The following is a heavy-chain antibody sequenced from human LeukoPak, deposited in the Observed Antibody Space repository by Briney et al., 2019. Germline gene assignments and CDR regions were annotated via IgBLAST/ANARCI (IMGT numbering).Heavy chain of an antibody. V-gene: IGHV3-7*01. Sequence: GGSLRLSCAASRFIFSNHWMTWVRQAPGKGLEWVAMINQDGSDKYYADSVKGRFTISRDNAKNSLDLQMNSLRVDDTAVYYCAIDEGYSSSLYYFDYWGQGTLVTVSS. CDR2: INQDGSDK. J-gene: IGHJ4*02. D-gene: IGHD6-13*01. CDR1: RFIFSNHW. CDR3: AIDEGYSSSLYYFDY.